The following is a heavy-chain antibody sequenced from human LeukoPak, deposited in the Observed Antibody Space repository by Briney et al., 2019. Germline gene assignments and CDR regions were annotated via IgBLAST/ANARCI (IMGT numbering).Heavy chain of an antibody. CDR3: AKDGTYYYGSGSYQRGHYFDY. Sequence: GGSLRLSCAASGFTFSSYGMHWVRPAPGKGLEWVAFIRYDGSNKYYADSVKGRFTISRDNSKNTLYLQMNSLRAEDTAVYYCAKDGTYYYGSGSYQRGHYFDYWGQGTLVTVSS. CDR1: GFTFSSYG. V-gene: IGHV3-30*02. D-gene: IGHD3-10*01. J-gene: IGHJ4*02. CDR2: IRYDGSNK.